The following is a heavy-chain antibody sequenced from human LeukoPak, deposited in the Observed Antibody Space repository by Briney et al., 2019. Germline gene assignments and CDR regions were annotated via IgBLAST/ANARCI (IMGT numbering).Heavy chain of an antibody. Sequence: GGSLRLSCAASGFTFSSYAMSWVRQAPGKGLEWVSAINGSGGSTYYADSVKGRFTISRDNSKNTLYLQMNSLRAEDTAVYYCAKDPYIVVVPAANFDYWGQGTLVTVSS. CDR2: INGSGGST. V-gene: IGHV3-23*01. J-gene: IGHJ4*02. CDR3: AKDPYIVVVPAANFDY. D-gene: IGHD2-2*01. CDR1: GFTFSSYA.